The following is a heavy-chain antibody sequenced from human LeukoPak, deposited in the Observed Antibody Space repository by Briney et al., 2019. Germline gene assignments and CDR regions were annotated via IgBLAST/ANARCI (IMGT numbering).Heavy chain of an antibody. CDR1: GFTFDDYA. CDR3: AKGAWIAAAGTLDY. Sequence: GGSLRLSCAASGFTFDDYAMHWVRQAPGKGLEWVSGISWNSGSIGYADSVKGRFTISRDNAKNSLYLQMNSLRAEDTALYYCAKGAWIAAAGTLDYWGQGTLVTVSS. V-gene: IGHV3-9*01. D-gene: IGHD6-13*01. J-gene: IGHJ4*02. CDR2: ISWNSGSI.